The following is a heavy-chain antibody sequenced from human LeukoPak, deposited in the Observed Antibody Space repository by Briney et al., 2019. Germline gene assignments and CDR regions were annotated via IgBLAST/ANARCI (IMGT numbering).Heavy chain of an antibody. J-gene: IGHJ3*02. CDR2: ISVNNGDT. D-gene: IGHD6-19*01. CDR1: GYSFINYG. V-gene: IGHV1-18*01. Sequence: ASVKVSCKASGYSFINYGISWVRQAPGQGLEWMGWISVNNGDTNFAQKLQGRVTMTTDTSTSTAYMELRSLRSDDTAVYYCASEGYTSGFPFDIWGQGTMVTVSS. CDR3: ASEGYTSGFPFDI.